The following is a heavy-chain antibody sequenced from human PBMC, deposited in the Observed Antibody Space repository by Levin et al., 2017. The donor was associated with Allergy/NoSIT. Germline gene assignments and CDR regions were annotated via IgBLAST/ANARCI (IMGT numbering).Heavy chain of an antibody. CDR2: ITSDGSNK. V-gene: IGHV3-30*03. CDR1: GLSFSDYG. Sequence: GESLKISCAASGLSFSDYGMHWVRQAPDSGLEWVALITSDGSNKFYADSVKGRFIISRDNSRNILYLQLNSLRPEDTAVFYCASRGSFDHWGQGTLVTVSS. D-gene: IGHD3-10*01. J-gene: IGHJ4*02. CDR3: ASRGSFDH.